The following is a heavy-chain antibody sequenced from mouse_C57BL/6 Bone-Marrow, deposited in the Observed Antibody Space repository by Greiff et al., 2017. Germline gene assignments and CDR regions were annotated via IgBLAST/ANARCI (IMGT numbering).Heavy chain of an antibody. D-gene: IGHD2-1*01. V-gene: IGHV1-76*01. CDR3: ALERVYGNYVWYFDV. CDR1: GYTFPDYY. CDR2: IYPGSGNT. Sequence: VQLQQSGAELVRPGASVKLSCKASGYTFPDYYINWVKQRPGQGLEWIARIYPGSGNTYYNEKFNGKATLTAEKSSSTAYMQLSSLTSEDSAVYFWALERVYGNYVWYFDVWGTGTTVTVAS. J-gene: IGHJ1*03.